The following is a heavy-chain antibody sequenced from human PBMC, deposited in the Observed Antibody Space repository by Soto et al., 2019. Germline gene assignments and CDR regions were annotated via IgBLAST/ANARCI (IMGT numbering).Heavy chain of an antibody. D-gene: IGHD3-22*01. CDR3: ARAKYYYDSSGYYYEDWFDP. V-gene: IGHV3-74*01. CDR2: INSDGSST. J-gene: IGHJ5*02. Sequence: EVQLVESGGGLVQPGGSLRLSCAASGFTFSSYWMHWVRQAPGKGPVWVSRINSDGSSTSYADSVKGRFTISRDNAKNTLYLQMNSLRAEDTAVYYCARAKYYYDSSGYYYEDWFDPWGQGTLVTVSS. CDR1: GFTFSSYW.